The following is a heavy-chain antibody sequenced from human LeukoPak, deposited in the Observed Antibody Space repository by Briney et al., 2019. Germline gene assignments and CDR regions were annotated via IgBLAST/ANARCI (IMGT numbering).Heavy chain of an antibody. D-gene: IGHD6-13*01. Sequence: GGSLRLSCAASGFTFSTYAMSWVRQAPGKGLEWVSSISSSSSYIYYADSVKGRFTISRDNAKNSLYLQMNSLRAEDTAVYYCARDRGSSWYVDYWGQGTLVTVSS. J-gene: IGHJ4*02. CDR1: GFTFSTYA. CDR3: ARDRGSSWYVDY. V-gene: IGHV3-21*01. CDR2: ISSSSSYI.